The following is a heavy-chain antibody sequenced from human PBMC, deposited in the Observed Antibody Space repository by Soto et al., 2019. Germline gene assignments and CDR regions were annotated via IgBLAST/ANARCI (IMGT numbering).Heavy chain of an antibody. J-gene: IGHJ5*02. Sequence: QVQLVESGGGLVKPGGSLTLSCAASGFDFSDYYMTWIRQDPGKGLEWISYISSNGGYTKYADSVKGRFTISRDNAKNSVSLHMTSLRVEDTATYYCARAGITSRPENLDLWGRGTLVTVSS. V-gene: IGHV3-11*05. CDR3: ARAGITSRPENLDL. D-gene: IGHD3-10*01. CDR1: GFDFSDYY. CDR2: ISSNGGYT.